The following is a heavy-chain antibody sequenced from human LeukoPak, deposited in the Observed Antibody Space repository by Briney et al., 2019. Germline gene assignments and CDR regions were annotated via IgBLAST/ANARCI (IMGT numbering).Heavy chain of an antibody. CDR3: ARDDIVVVPAAMPTRRYYYYGMDV. Sequence: PSQTLSLTCTISGGSISSGDYYWSWIRQPPGKGLEWIGYIYYSGSTYYNPSLKSRVTISVDTSKNQFSLKLSSVTTADTAVYYCARDDIVVVPAAMPTRRYYYYGMDVWGQGTTVTVSS. J-gene: IGHJ6*02. D-gene: IGHD2-2*01. CDR2: IYYSGST. V-gene: IGHV4-30-4*01. CDR1: GGSISSGDYY.